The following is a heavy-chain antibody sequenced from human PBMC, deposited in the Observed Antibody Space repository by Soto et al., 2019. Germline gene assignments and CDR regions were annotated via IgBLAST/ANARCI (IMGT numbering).Heavy chain of an antibody. D-gene: IGHD2-2*01. CDR2: IYYSGST. V-gene: IGHV4-59*01. CDR1: GGSISSYY. CDR3: ARGPDIVVGLGVVDV. Sequence: SETLSLTCTVSGGSISSYYWSWIRQPPGKGLEWIGYIYYSGSTNYNPSLKSRVTISVDTSKNQFSLQLSSVTAADTAVYYCARGPDIVVGLGVVDVWGQGTTVTVSS. J-gene: IGHJ6*02.